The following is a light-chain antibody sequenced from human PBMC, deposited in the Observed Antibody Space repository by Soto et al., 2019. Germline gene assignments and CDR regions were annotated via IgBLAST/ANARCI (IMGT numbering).Light chain of an antibody. CDR2: ETS. J-gene: IGLJ1*01. V-gene: IGLV2-14*02. CDR3: FSCTSTNTHV. CDR1: SSDFGSYKF. Sequence: QSVLTQPASVSGSPAQSVTISCTGTSSDFGSYKFVSWYQHHPGTVPKVIIYETSKRPSGVSDRLSVSQSGNTDSLTISGLQAEDEADYYCFSCTSTNTHVFGSGTKVTVL.